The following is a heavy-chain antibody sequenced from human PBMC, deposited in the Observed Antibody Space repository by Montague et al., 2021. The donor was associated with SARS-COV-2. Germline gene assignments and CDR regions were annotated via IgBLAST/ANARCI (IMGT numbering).Heavy chain of an antibody. Sequence: SLSLSCAASGFRLSGYAMSWVRQAPGKGLEWVSAIGASGNDTYYADSVRGRFTSSRDNSKNMLYLQLNSLRVEDTAVYYCAKRVVVTSYRYFDYWGQGTLVTVSS. V-gene: IGHV3-23*01. CDR3: AKRVVVTSYRYFDY. J-gene: IGHJ4*02. CDR1: GFRLSGYA. D-gene: IGHD2-21*02. CDR2: IGASGNDT.